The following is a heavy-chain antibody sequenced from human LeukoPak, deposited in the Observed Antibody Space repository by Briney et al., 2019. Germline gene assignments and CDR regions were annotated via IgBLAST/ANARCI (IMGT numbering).Heavy chain of an antibody. CDR3: ARVPMVRGNIDY. CDR2: IYTSGST. Sequence: SETLSLTCTVSGGSISSGSYYWSWIRQPAGKGLEWIGRIYTSGSTNYNPPLKSRVTISVDTSKNQFSLKLSSVPAADAAVYYCARVPMVRGNIDYWGQGTLVTVYS. CDR1: GGSISSGSYY. J-gene: IGHJ4*02. V-gene: IGHV4-61*02. D-gene: IGHD3-10*01.